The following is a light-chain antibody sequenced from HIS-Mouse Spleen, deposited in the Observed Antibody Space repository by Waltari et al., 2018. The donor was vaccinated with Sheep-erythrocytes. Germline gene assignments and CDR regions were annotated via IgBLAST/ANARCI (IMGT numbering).Light chain of an antibody. Sequence: QSVLTQPPSASGTPGQRVTIPCSGSSSNIGRNAVNWYQQLPATAPKLLIYSNNQRPSGVPDRFSGSKSGTSASLAISGLQSEDEADYYCAAWDDSLNGYVFGTGTKVTVL. CDR1: SSNIGRNA. V-gene: IGLV1-44*01. CDR2: SNN. CDR3: AAWDDSLNGYV. J-gene: IGLJ1*01.